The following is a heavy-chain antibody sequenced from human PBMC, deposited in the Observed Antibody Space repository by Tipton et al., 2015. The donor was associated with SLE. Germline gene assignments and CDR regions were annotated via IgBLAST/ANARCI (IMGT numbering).Heavy chain of an antibody. CDR3: ATSGRGYSIAYDY. J-gene: IGHJ4*02. Sequence: TLSLTCTVSGGSISSYYWSWIRQSAAKGLEWIGRIYPTGNTNYNPSLNSRVTMSVDTSKNQFSLKLSSVTAADTAVYYCATSGRGYSIAYDYWGQGTLVTVSS. D-gene: IGHD5-18*01. CDR2: IYPTGNT. V-gene: IGHV4-4*07. CDR1: GGSISSYY.